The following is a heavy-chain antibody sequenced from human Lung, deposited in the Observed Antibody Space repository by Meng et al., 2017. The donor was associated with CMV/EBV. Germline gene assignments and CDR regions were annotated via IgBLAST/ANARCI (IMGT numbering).Heavy chain of an antibody. CDR2: IKQDGSQI. CDR3: ARVVDTSGSCYQSLPY. Sequence: GGSLRLSCIGSGFTFSSYWMTWVRQAPGKGLEWVANIKQDGSQIYYVDSVRGRFTISRDNARNSLYLQMNNLRAEDTALYYCARVVDTSGSCYQSLPYWGQGTLVTVSS. D-gene: IGHD3-10*01. V-gene: IGHV3-7*01. CDR1: GFTFSSYW. J-gene: IGHJ4*02.